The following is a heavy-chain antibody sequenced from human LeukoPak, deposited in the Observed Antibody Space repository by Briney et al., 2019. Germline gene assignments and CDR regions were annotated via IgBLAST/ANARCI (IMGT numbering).Heavy chain of an antibody. CDR2: IYPGDSKT. J-gene: IGHJ5*02. CDR3: ARSYRSSASCSNWFDP. V-gene: IGHV5-51*01. D-gene: IGHD2-2*01. CDR1: GSIFTSYW. Sequence: GASRQISGKGAGSIFTSYWIGWVRPLPGKGLEGMGIIYPGDSKTRYSPSFQGQVTISADKSISTACLQWSSLKASDTAMYYCARSYRSSASCSNWFDPWGQGTLVTVSS.